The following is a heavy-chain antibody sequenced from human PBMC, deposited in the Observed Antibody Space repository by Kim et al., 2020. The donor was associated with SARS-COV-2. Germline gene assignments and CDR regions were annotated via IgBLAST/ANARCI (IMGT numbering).Heavy chain of an antibody. Sequence: PAHKSRVTISVDTSKHQFSRKLRSVTAAETAVYYCARGTMVRGVLIDYWGQGTLVTVSS. J-gene: IGHJ4*02. D-gene: IGHD3-10*01. V-gene: IGHV4-34*01. CDR3: ARGTMVRGVLIDY.